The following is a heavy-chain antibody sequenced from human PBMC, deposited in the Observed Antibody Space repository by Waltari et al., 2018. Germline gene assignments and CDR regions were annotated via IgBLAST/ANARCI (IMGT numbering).Heavy chain of an antibody. CDR3: ATEPYSSSYYFGY. J-gene: IGHJ4*02. Sequence: EVQLVVSGGGLVQPGGSLRLSCAASGFTFSSYWMSWVRQAPGKGVEWVANRKKDGSEKYYVDSVKGRFTISRDNAKNSLYLQMNSLRAEDTAVYYCATEPYSSSYYFGYGGQGTLVTVSS. CDR2: RKKDGSEK. V-gene: IGHV3-7*01. D-gene: IGHD6-6*01. CDR1: GFTFSSYW.